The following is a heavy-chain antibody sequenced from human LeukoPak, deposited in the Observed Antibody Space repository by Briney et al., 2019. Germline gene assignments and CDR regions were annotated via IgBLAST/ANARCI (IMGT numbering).Heavy chain of an antibody. V-gene: IGHV1-46*01. CDR1: GYTFIIYY. D-gene: IGHD3-10*01. J-gene: IGHJ5*02. Sequence: GASVKVSCKASGYTFIIYYMHWVRQAPGQGLEWMGIINPSGGSTSYAQKFQGRVSMTRDTSTSTVYMELSSLRSEDTAVYYCARRNGYGSGATWFDPWGQGTLVTVSS. CDR3: ARRNGYGSGATWFDP. CDR2: INPSGGST.